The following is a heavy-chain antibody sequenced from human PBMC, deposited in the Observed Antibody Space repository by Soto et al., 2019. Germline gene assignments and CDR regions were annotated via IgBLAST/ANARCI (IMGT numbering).Heavy chain of an antibody. Sequence: GGFLRLSCAASGFTFSSYAMSWVRQAPGKGLEWVSAISGSGGSTYYADSVKGRFTISRDNSKNTLYLQMNSLRAEDTAVYYCAKAGYCSGGSCYSPYSSGPRVYFQHWGQGTLVTVSS. D-gene: IGHD2-15*01. CDR2: ISGSGGST. CDR3: AKAGYCSGGSCYSPYSSGPRVYFQH. V-gene: IGHV3-23*01. CDR1: GFTFSSYA. J-gene: IGHJ1*01.